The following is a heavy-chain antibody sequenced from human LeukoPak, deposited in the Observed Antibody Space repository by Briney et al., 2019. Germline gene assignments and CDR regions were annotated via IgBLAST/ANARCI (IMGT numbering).Heavy chain of an antibody. CDR2: ISGSGGST. Sequence: GGSLRLSCAASGFTFSSYGMSWVRQAPGKGLEWVSAISGSGGSTYYADSMKGRFTISRDNSKNTLYLQMGSLRAEDMAVYYCARCKWSGSYFWFDPWGQGTLVTVSS. CDR3: ARCKWSGSYFWFDP. CDR1: GFTFSSYG. V-gene: IGHV3-23*01. D-gene: IGHD1-26*01. J-gene: IGHJ5*02.